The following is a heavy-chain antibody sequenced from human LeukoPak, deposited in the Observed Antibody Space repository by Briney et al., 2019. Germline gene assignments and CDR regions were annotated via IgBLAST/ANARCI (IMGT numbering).Heavy chain of an antibody. CDR1: GYTFTSYY. J-gene: IGHJ4*02. Sequence: ASVKVSCKASGYTFTSYYMHWVRQAPGQGLERMGIINPSGGSTSYAQKFQGRVTMTRDTSTSTVYMELSSLRSEYTAVYYCARVGRRGYDFVAYWGQGTLVTVSS. D-gene: IGHD5-12*01. CDR3: ARVGRRGYDFVAY. V-gene: IGHV1-46*01. CDR2: INPSGGST.